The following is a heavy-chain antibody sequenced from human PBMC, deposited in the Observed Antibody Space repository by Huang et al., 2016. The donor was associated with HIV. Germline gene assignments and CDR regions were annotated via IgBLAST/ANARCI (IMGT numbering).Heavy chain of an antibody. CDR3: VRGWYIAALPYFDY. CDR2: MNPNSGNP. J-gene: IGHJ4*02. V-gene: IGHV1-8*01. D-gene: IGHD6-6*01. Sequence: QVQLVQSGAEVRKPGASVKVSCEASGYSFASYDINWVRQATGQGLEWMRLMNPNSGNPGYAQKFQGRVTMTRNTSISTAYMELSSLRSEDTAKYFCVRGWYIAALPYFDYWGQGTLVTVSS. CDR1: GYSFASYD.